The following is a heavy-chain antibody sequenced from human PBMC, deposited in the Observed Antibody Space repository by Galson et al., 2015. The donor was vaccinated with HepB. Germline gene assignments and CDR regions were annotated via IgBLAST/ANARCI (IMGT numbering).Heavy chain of an antibody. J-gene: IGHJ6*02. CDR2: VYYSGVT. V-gene: IGHV4-39*01. D-gene: IGHD3-16*02. CDR3: ARALGGSYFYGMDV. Sequence: VSGGSTSSSSYYWNWIRQSPGKGLEWIGSVYYSGVTYYNPSLKGRVTISVDTSKNQFSLRVSSVTAADTAMYYCARALGGSYFYGMDVWGQGTTVAVSS. CDR1: GGSTSSSSYY.